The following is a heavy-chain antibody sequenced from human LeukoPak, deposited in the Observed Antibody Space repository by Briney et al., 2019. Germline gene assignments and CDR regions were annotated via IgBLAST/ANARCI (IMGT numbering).Heavy chain of an antibody. V-gene: IGHV4-59*01. D-gene: IGHD4-17*01. CDR2: IYYSGST. Sequence: SETLSLTCTVSGGSITSYYWSWIRQPPGKGVEWIGYIYYSGSTNYNPSLKSRVTISVDTSKNQFSLKLSSVTAADTAVYYCARDSPYGDYKRLLDYWGQGTLVTVSS. CDR1: GGSITSYY. CDR3: ARDSPYGDYKRLLDY. J-gene: IGHJ4*02.